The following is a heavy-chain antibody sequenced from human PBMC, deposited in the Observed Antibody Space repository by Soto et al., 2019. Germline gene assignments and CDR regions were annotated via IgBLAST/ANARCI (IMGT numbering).Heavy chain of an antibody. D-gene: IGHD2-21*01. V-gene: IGHV5-10-1*01. Sequence: GESLMISCKGSGYSFTNYWISLVRQIPRKVQEWMGRIELRHSYTNYSPSFQGHVTISVDNSTSTAYHQWSSLKTADTAMYYWAGYSSAARPTFMYDRRDCYCEYWGQATMVNVSS. CDR3: AGYSSAARPTFMYDRRDCYCEY. CDR2: IELRHSYT. J-gene: IGHJ4*02. CDR1: GYSFTNYW.